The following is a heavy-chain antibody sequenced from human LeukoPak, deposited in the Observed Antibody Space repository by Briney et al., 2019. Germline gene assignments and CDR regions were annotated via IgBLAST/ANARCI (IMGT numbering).Heavy chain of an antibody. CDR2: ISSSSSYI. Sequence: PGGSLRLSCAASGFTFSSYSMNWVRQAPGKGLEWVSSISSSSSYIYYADSVKGRFTISRDNAKNSLYLQMNSLRAEDTAVYYCARDGRYYDFWSGYYPYNWFDPWGQGTLVTVSS. CDR3: ARDGRYYDFWSGYYPYNWFDP. J-gene: IGHJ5*02. V-gene: IGHV3-21*01. CDR1: GFTFSSYS. D-gene: IGHD3-3*01.